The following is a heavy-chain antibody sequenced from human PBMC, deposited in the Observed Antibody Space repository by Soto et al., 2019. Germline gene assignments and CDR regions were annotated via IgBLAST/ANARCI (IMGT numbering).Heavy chain of an antibody. CDR3: AKDAHEAATSDV. CDR2: MSTYNENR. CDR1: GYAFASYG. J-gene: IGHJ3*01. V-gene: IGHV1-18*01. D-gene: IGHD2-15*01. Sequence: ASVKVSCKASGYAFASYGINWVRRAPGRGLEWVGWMSTYNENRVFAQNFQGRVTMTMDTSTSTAYLDLGSLRSDDTAVYYCAKDAHEAATSDVWGQGSMVTVSS.